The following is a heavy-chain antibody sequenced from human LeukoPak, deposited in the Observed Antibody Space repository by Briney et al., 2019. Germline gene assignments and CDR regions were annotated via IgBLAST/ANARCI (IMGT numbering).Heavy chain of an antibody. CDR3: ARSYGSGRGDAFDV. J-gene: IGHJ3*01. CDR1: GFTFSTYA. V-gene: IGHV3-30*09. Sequence: GGSLTLSWVAAGFTFSTYAMHWVRQAPGKGLEWVAVTSYDGSKKYYADSVKGRFAISRDNSKNTLYLQMNSLRAEDTAVYYCARSYGSGRGDAFDVWGQGTMVTV. CDR2: TSYDGSKK. D-gene: IGHD3-10*01.